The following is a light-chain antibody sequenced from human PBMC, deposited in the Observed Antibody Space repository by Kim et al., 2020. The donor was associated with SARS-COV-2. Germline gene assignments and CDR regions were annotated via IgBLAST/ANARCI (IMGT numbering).Light chain of an antibody. Sequence: DRVTITCRASQSINIWLAWYQQKPGKAPNLLIYDASILESGVPSRFSGSGSGTQFTLTISSLQPDDFATYYCQEYKSDSWTFGQGTKVEIK. J-gene: IGKJ1*01. V-gene: IGKV1-5*01. CDR2: DAS. CDR3: QEYKSDSWT. CDR1: QSINIW.